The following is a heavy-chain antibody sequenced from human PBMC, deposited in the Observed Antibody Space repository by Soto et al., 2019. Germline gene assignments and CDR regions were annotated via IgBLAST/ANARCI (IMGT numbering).Heavy chain of an antibody. Sequence: GASVKVSCKASGYTFTSYYMHWVRQAPGQGLEWMGIINPSGGSTSYAQKFQGRVTMTRDTSTSTVYMELSSLRSEDTAVYYCARGGLVVVAATPESYNWFDPWGQGTLVTVSS. CDR1: GYTFTSYY. CDR2: INPSGGST. J-gene: IGHJ5*02. CDR3: ARGGLVVVAATPESYNWFDP. V-gene: IGHV1-46*03. D-gene: IGHD2-15*01.